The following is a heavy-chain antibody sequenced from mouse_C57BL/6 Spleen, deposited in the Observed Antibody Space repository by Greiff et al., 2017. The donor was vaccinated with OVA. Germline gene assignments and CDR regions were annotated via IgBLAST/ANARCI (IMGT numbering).Heavy chain of an antibody. CDR2: IDPETGGT. V-gene: IGHV1-15*01. CDR1: GYTFTDYE. D-gene: IGHD2-1*01. J-gene: IGHJ4*01. CDR3: TRGDHGNYDYYAMDY. Sequence: VKLQQSGAELVRPGASVTLSCKASGYTFTDYEMHWVKQTPVHGLEWIGAIDPETGGTAYNQKFKGKAILTADKSSSTAYMELRSLTSEDSAVYYCTRGDHGNYDYYAMDYWGQGTSVTVSS.